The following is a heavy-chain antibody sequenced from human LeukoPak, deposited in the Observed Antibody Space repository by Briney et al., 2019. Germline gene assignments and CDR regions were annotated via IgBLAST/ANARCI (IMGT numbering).Heavy chain of an antibody. V-gene: IGHV3-53*01. Sequence: GGSLRLSCVASGLTVSSNFMAWVRQAAGQGLEWVSVISGVGSTFYADSVKGRSTISRNNSQNTMYLQMNGLRGEDTAVYYCASWPGGWYGEDYWGQGTVVTVSS. CDR1: GLTVSSNF. J-gene: IGHJ4*02. CDR2: ISGVGST. D-gene: IGHD6-19*01. CDR3: ASWPGGWYGEDY.